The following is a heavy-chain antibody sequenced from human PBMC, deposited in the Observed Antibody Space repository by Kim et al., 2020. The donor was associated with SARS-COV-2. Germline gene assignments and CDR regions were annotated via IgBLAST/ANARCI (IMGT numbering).Heavy chain of an antibody. CDR3: ARDEGYDILKNFDY. Sequence: YTDPVQGRFMISRDNSKSTLYLQMNTLTVEDTAMYFCARDEGYDILKNFDYWGRGDLVTVSS. V-gene: IGHV3-30*10. D-gene: IGHD3-9*01. J-gene: IGHJ4*02.